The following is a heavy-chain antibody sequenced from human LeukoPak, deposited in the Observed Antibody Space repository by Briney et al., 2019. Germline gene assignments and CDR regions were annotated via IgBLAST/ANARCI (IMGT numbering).Heavy chain of an antibody. CDR2: VSADGRTQ. J-gene: IGHJ4*02. Sequence: GGSLRLSCAASGFTFRTYSIHWVRQAPGKGLEWVTVVSADGRTQLYSGSVKGRFTVSRDNSLNTLHLQMNSLKTEDTAVYYCAREFGHNRWYFDYWGQGALVTVSS. V-gene: IGHV3-30*03. CDR3: AREFGHNRWYFDY. CDR1: GFTFRTYS. D-gene: IGHD5-24*01.